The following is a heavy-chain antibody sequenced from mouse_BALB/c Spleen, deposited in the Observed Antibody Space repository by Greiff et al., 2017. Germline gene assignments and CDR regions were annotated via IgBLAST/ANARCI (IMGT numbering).Heavy chain of an antibody. CDR2: ISTYYGDA. CDR3: ARYDYDGFDY. J-gene: IGHJ2*01. Sequence: QVQLKQSGAELVRPGVSVKISCKGSGYTFTDYAMHWVKQSHAKSLEWIGVISTYYGDASYNQKFKGKATMTVDKSSSTAYMELARLTSEDSAIYYCARYDYDGFDYWGQGTTLTVSS. V-gene: IGHV1S137*01. D-gene: IGHD2-4*01. CDR1: GYTFTDYA.